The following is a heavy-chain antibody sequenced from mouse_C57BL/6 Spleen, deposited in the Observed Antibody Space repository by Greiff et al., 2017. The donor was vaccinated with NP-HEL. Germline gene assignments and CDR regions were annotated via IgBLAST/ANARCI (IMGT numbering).Heavy chain of an antibody. CDR1: GYTFTSYW. D-gene: IGHD1-1*01. Sequence: VQLQQPGAELVKPGASVKMSCKASGYTFTSYWITWVKQRPGQGLEWIGDIYPGSGSTNYNEKFKSKATLTVDTSSSTAYMQLSSLTSEDSAVYYCAAYYYGSSGFAYWGQGTLVTVSA. CDR3: AAYYYGSSGFAY. J-gene: IGHJ3*01. V-gene: IGHV1-55*01. CDR2: IYPGSGST.